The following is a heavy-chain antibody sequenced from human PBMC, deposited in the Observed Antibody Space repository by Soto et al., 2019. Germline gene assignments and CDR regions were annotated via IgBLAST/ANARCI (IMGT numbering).Heavy chain of an antibody. CDR2: IIPVFGTA. D-gene: IGHD1-26*01. CDR3: AKGGEVGGVLGDH. Sequence: QVQLVQSGAEVKKAGSSVKVSCKVSGGTFSSYFINWVRQAPGQGLEWVGGIIPVFGTASYAEKFQGRVTITADESTSTAYLELSSLRPDDTAVYYCAKGGEVGGVLGDHWGQGTLVTVSS. V-gene: IGHV1-69*01. CDR1: GGTFSSYF. J-gene: IGHJ4*02.